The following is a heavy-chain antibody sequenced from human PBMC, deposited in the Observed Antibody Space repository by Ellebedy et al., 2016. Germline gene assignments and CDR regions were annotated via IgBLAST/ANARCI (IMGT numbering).Heavy chain of an antibody. J-gene: IGHJ4*02. CDR3: ARVAVAGVSFDY. V-gene: IGHV4-34*01. CDR1: GGSFSGYY. CDR2: INHSGST. D-gene: IGHD6-19*01. Sequence: SETLSLTCAVYGGSFSGYYWSWIRQPPGKGLEWIGEINHSGSTNYNPSLKSRVTISVDTSKNQFSLKLSSVTAADTAVYYCARVAVAGVSFDYWGQGTLVTVSS.